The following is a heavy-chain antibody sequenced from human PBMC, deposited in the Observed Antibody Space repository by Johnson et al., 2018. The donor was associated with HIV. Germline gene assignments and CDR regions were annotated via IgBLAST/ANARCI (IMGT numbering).Heavy chain of an antibody. V-gene: IGHV3-30-3*01. J-gene: IGHJ3*02. CDR3: AREVVTAIHDVFDI. D-gene: IGHD2-21*02. Sequence: QVQLVESGGGVVQPGRSLRLSCAASGFTFSSYAMHWVRQAPGKGLEWVAVISYDGSNKYYADSVKGRFTISRDNSKNTLYLQMNSLRAEDTAVYYCAREVVTAIHDVFDIWGQGTMVTVSS. CDR2: ISYDGSNK. CDR1: GFTFSSYA.